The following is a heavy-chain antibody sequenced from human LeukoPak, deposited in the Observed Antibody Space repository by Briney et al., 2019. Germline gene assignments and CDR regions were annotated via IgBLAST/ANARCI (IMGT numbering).Heavy chain of an antibody. Sequence: ASVKVSCKASGYTFTSYGISWVRQAPGQGLEWMGWISAYNGNTNYAQKLQGRVTMTTDTSTSTAYMELRSLRSDDTAVYYCAREWLRYYYDSSGYSGIDYWGQGTLVTVSS. CDR1: GYTFTSYG. J-gene: IGHJ4*02. D-gene: IGHD3-22*01. CDR2: ISAYNGNT. CDR3: AREWLRYYYDSSGYSGIDY. V-gene: IGHV1-18*01.